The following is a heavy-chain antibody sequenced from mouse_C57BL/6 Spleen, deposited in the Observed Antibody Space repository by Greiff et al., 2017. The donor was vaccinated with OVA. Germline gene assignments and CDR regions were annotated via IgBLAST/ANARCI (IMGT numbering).Heavy chain of an antibody. Sequence: EVKLQESGPGLVKPSQSLSLTCSVTGYSITSGYYWNWIRQFPGNKLEWMGYISYDGSNNYNPSLKNRISITRDTSKNQFFLKLNSVTTEDTATYYCARGDHYYAMDYWGQGTSVTVSS. CDR1: GYSITSGYY. CDR3: ARGDHYYAMDY. V-gene: IGHV3-6*01. CDR2: ISYDGSN. D-gene: IGHD3-3*01. J-gene: IGHJ4*01.